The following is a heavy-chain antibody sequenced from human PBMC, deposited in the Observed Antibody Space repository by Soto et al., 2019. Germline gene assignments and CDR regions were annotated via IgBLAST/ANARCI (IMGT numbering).Heavy chain of an antibody. J-gene: IGHJ4*02. V-gene: IGHV1-69*02. D-gene: IGHD3-10*01. CDR2: IIPILGIA. CDR1: GGTFSSYT. Sequence: QVQLVHSGAEVKKPGSSVKVSCKASGGTFSSYTISWVRQDPGKGLEWMGRIIPILGIANYAQKFQGRVTITADNTTSTAYMELSSLRSEDTAVYYGASEEYYYGSGAFLDYRGQGTLVTVSS. CDR3: ASEEYYYGSGAFLDY.